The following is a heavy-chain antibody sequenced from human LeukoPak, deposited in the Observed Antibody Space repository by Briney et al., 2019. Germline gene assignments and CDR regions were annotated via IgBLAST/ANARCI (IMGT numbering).Heavy chain of an antibody. Sequence: GGSLRLSCAASGFTFSDYYMSWIRQAPGKGLEWVSYISSSGSTIYYADSVKGRFTTSRDNAKNSLYLQMNSLRAEDTAVYYCAREEVTAGPYNWFDPWGQGTLVTVSS. CDR2: ISSSGSTI. V-gene: IGHV3-11*01. CDR1: GFTFSDYY. D-gene: IGHD1-1*01. J-gene: IGHJ5*02. CDR3: AREEVTAGPYNWFDP.